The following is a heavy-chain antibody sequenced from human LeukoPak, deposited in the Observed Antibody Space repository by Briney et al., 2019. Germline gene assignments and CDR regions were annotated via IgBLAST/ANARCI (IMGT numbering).Heavy chain of an antibody. J-gene: IGHJ4*02. Sequence: ASVKVSCKASGFTFTDYYIHWVRQAPGQELEWMGWINPKSGGTNYAQKFQGRVTMTRDTSISTAYMDLTRLRSDDTAIYYCARALGIMPFDYWGQGTLVTVSS. V-gene: IGHV1-2*02. CDR3: ARALGIMPFDY. CDR2: INPKSGGT. D-gene: IGHD2-15*01. CDR1: GFTFTDYY.